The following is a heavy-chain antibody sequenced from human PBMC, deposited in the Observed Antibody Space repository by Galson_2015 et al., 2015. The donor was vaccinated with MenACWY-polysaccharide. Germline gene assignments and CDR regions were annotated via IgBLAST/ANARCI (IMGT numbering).Heavy chain of an antibody. CDR3: ARIHGGSSSDFEY. D-gene: IGHD5-18*01. V-gene: IGHV6-1*01. Sequence: CAISGDSVSSNSGSWHWVRQSPSRGLEWLGRTYYRSKWYSYYGASVKGRITINPDTSKNQFSLQLNSVTPEDTAVYYCARIHGGSSSDFEYWGQGTLVTVPS. CDR1: GDSVSSNSGS. CDR2: TYYRSKWYS. J-gene: IGHJ4*02.